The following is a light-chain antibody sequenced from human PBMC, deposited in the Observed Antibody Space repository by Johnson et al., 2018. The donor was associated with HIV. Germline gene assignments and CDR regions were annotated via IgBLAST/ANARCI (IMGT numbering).Light chain of an antibody. CDR1: SSNIGKNY. CDR2: ENK. J-gene: IGLJ1*01. Sequence: QPVLTQPPSVSAAPGQMVSISCSGSSSNIGKNYVSWYQQFPGTAPKLLIHENKKRPSGIPDRFSGSKSGTSATLGITGLQTGDEADYYCGTWDSSLSDPNDVFGTGTKVTVL. V-gene: IGLV1-51*02. CDR3: GTWDSSLSDPNDV.